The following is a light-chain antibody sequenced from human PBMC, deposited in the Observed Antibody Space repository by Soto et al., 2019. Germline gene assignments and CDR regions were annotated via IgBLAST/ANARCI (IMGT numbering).Light chain of an antibody. CDR2: GTS. Sequence: VLTQSPGTLSLSPGERATLFCRAGQSVSKSDLAWYQQKPGQAPRLLIYGTSSRATGTPDRFSGSGSGTDFTLTISRMEPEDFAVVDCQQYGSSITFGQGTRLEIK. CDR1: QSVSKSD. CDR3: QQYGSSIT. V-gene: IGKV3-20*01. J-gene: IGKJ5*01.